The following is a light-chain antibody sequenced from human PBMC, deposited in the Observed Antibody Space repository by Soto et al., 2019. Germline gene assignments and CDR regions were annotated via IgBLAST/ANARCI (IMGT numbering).Light chain of an antibody. CDR1: QSVSSN. J-gene: IGKJ1*01. CDR3: QQYGSSPRT. CDR2: GAS. V-gene: IGKV3-20*01. Sequence: EFVSTQCPATPSVNPGGGGTVSCRASQSVSSNLAWYQQKPGQAPRLHIYGASTRATGIPDRFTGSGSGTDFTLTISRLEPEDFAVYYCQQYGSSPRTFGQGTKADIK.